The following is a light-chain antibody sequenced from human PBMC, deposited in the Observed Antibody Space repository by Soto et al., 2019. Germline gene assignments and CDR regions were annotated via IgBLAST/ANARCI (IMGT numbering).Light chain of an antibody. CDR2: AAS. CDR3: QKYNSAPPT. J-gene: IGKJ1*01. CDR1: QAISIY. V-gene: IGKV1-27*01. Sequence: DIQMTQSPSSLSTSVGDRVTITCRASQAISIYLAWYQQKPGKVPKLLIYAASTLQSGVPSRFSGSGSGTDFTLTIGSLQPEDVATYYCQKYNSAPPTFGQGTKVEIK.